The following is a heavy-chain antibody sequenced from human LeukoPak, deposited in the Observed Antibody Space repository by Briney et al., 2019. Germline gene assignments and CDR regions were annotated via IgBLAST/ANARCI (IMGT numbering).Heavy chain of an antibody. Sequence: PGGSLRLSCAASGFTFSSYGMHWVRQAPGKGLEWVAVIWYDGSNEYYADSVKGRFTISGDNSKNTLYLQMNSLRAEDTAVYYCARDQGYCSGGNCYSAFDYWGQGTLVTVSS. CDR3: ARDQGYCSGGNCYSAFDY. J-gene: IGHJ4*02. D-gene: IGHD2-15*01. CDR2: IWYDGSNE. CDR1: GFTFSSYG. V-gene: IGHV3-33*01.